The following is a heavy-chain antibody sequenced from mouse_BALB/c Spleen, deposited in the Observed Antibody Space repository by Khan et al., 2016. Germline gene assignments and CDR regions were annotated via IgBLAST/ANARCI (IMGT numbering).Heavy chain of an antibody. CDR2: IHYSGST. Sequence: EVQLQESGPDLVKPSQSLSLTCTVTGYSISSGYSWHWIRQFPGNKLEWMGYIHYSGSTNYNPSLKSRISITRATSKNQFFLQLNSVTTEDTATYYCARGNYDYDVVDYWGQGTTLTVSS. J-gene: IGHJ2*01. V-gene: IGHV3-1*02. D-gene: IGHD2-4*01. CDR3: ARGNYDYDVVDY. CDR1: GYSISSGYS.